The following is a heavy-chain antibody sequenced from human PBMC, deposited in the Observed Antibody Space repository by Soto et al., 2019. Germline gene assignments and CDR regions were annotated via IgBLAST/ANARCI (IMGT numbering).Heavy chain of an antibody. CDR3: AKYSSSWHYYYYYGMDV. D-gene: IGHD6-13*01. J-gene: IGHJ6*02. V-gene: IGHV3-23*01. Sequence: PGGSLRLSCAASGFTFSSYAMSWVRQAPGKGLEWVSAISGSGGSTYYADSVKGRFTISRDNSKNTLYLQMNSLRAEDTAVYYCAKYSSSWHYYYYYGMDVWGQGTTVTAP. CDR2: ISGSGGST. CDR1: GFTFSSYA.